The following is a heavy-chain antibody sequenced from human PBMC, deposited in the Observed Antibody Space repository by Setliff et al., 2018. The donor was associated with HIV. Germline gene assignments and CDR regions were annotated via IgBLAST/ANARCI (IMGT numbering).Heavy chain of an antibody. CDR1: GGSISSNSYY. V-gene: IGHV4-39*07. D-gene: IGHD3-9*01. Sequence: SETLSLTCTVSGGSISSNSYYWGWIRQPPGKGLEWIGSIYHSGRTYYNPSLKSRVTISVDTSKNQFSLKLTSVTAADPAVYYCARDQPQDYDSLPVYYTGRYFDYWGRGTLVTVSS. CDR2: IYHSGRT. CDR3: ARDQPQDYDSLPVYYTGRYFDY. J-gene: IGHJ4*02.